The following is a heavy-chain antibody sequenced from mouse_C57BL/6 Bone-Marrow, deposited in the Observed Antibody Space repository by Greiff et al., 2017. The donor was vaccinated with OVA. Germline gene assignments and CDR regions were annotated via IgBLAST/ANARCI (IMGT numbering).Heavy chain of an antibody. CDR1: GYSITSGYY. CDR2: ISYDGSN. CDR3: ARLTGNRYFDV. V-gene: IGHV3-6*01. J-gene: IGHJ1*03. D-gene: IGHD4-1*01. Sequence: EVKLQESGPGLVKPSQSLSLTCSVTGYSITSGYYWNWIRQFPGNKLEWMGYISYDGSNNYNPSLKNRISITRDTSKNQFFLKLNSVTTEDTATYYCARLTGNRYFDVWGTGTTVTVSS.